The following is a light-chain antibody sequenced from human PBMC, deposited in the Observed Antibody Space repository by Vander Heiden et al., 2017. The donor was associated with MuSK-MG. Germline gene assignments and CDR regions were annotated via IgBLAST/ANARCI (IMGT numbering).Light chain of an antibody. CDR2: GNR. J-gene: IGLJ3*02. CDR1: SSNIGAGYD. Sequence: QSVLTQPPAVSGAPGQRVIISCTGSSSNIGAGYDVHWYHQLSGAAPNRLLSGNRNRPSGVPDRFSGSRSGSSASLAITGLLAEDEADYYCQSYDTNLRTFVFGGGTKLTVL. V-gene: IGLV1-40*01. CDR3: QSYDTNLRTFV.